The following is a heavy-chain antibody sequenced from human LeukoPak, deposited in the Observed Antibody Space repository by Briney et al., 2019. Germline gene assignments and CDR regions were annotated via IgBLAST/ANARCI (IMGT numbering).Heavy chain of an antibody. CDR2: ISSSSSYI. D-gene: IGHD7-27*01. CDR1: GFTFSSYS. J-gene: IGHJ4*02. Sequence: GGSLRLSCAASGFTFSSYSMNWVRQARGKGLEWVASISSSSSYIYYADSVKGRFTISRDNAKNSLYLQMNSLRAEDTAVYYCARAPHWDPHFDYWGQGTLVTVSS. CDR3: ARAPHWDPHFDY. V-gene: IGHV3-21*04.